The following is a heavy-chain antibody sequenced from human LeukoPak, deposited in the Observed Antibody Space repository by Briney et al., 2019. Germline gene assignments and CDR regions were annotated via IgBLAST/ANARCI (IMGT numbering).Heavy chain of an antibody. D-gene: IGHD6-13*01. CDR1: GFTVNSNY. J-gene: IGHJ4*02. Sequence: GGSLRLSCAASGFTVNSNYLSWVRQAPGKGLEWVSTLYNTGNTYYANSVKGRFSISRDNSKNTLFLQMHSLRAEDTAVYYCARLTADGRLYFVDWGPGTLVTVSS. CDR3: ARLTADGRLYFVD. V-gene: IGHV3-53*01. CDR2: LYNTGNT.